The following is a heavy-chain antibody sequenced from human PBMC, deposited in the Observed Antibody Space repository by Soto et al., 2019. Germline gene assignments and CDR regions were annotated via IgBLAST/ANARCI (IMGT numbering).Heavy chain of an antibody. D-gene: IGHD2-15*01. V-gene: IGHV3-21*01. CDR2: ISSSSSYI. Sequence: GGSLRLSCAASGFTFSSYSMNWVRQAPGKGLEWVSSISSSSSYIYYADSVKGRFTISRDNAKNSLYLQMNSLRAEDTAVYYCARDKVVRGVVAVDYWGQGTLVTVSS. CDR3: ARDKVVRGVVAVDY. CDR1: GFTFSSYS. J-gene: IGHJ4*02.